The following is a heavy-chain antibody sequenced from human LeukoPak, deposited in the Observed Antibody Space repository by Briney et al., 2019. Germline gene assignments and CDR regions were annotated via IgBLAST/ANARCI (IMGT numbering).Heavy chain of an antibody. V-gene: IGHV4-30-4*01. D-gene: IGHD2-15*01. J-gene: IGHJ3*02. CDR1: GGSISSGDYY. Sequence: SETLSLTCTVSGGSISSGDYYWSWIRQPPGKGLEWIGYIYYSGSTYYNPSLKSRITISVDTSENRFSLKLSSVTATDTAVYYCARDCSGGSCYGAFDIWGQGTMVTVSS. CDR3: ARDCSGGSCYGAFDI. CDR2: IYYSGST.